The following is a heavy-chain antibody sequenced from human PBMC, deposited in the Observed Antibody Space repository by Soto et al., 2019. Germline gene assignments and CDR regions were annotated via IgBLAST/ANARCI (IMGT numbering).Heavy chain of an antibody. J-gene: IGHJ4*02. CDR2: ISGSGGST. D-gene: IGHD3-9*01. V-gene: IGHV3-23*01. CDR1: GFTFSSYA. Sequence: EVQLLESGGGLVQPRGSLRLSCAASGFTFSSYAMSWVRQAPGKGLEWVSAISGSGGSTYYADSVKGRFTISRDNSKNTLYLQMNSLRAEDTAVYYCAKGAWYDILTGYYNFDYWGQGTLVTVSS. CDR3: AKGAWYDILTGYYNFDY.